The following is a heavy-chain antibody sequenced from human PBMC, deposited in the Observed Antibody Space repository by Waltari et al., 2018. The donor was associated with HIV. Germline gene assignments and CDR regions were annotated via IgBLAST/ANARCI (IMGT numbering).Heavy chain of an antibody. CDR3: ARDITLTPGPDY. CDR1: GFTFSTYS. Sequence: EVHLVESGGGPVQPGGSLRLSCAASGFTFSTYSMNWVRQAPGKGLELISYISSTSTTIFYADPVKGRFTSSRDNAKNSLDLQMNNLRAEDTAVYYCARDITLTPGPDYWGQGTLVTVSS. CDR2: ISSTSTTI. V-gene: IGHV3-48*01. D-gene: IGHD3-16*01. J-gene: IGHJ4*02.